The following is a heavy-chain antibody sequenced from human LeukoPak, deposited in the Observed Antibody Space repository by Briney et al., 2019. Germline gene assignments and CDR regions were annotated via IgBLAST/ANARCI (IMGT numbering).Heavy chain of an antibody. CDR1: GFTFTSHV. V-gene: IGHV3-23*01. CDR3: ARDLQFMDV. CDR2: VSGSGDVA. Sequence: SGGSLRLSCAASGFTFTSHVMSWVRQAPGKGLEWVSVVSGSGDVAFYADSVKGRFTLSRDNSKNTLSLQMNSLRTEDTAIYYCARDLQFMDVSGKGTTVTVSS. J-gene: IGHJ6*03. D-gene: IGHD5-24*01.